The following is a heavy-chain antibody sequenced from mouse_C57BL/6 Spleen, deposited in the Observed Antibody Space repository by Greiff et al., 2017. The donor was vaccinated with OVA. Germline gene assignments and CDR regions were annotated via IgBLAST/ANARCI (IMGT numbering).Heavy chain of an antibody. Sequence: VQLQQPGAELVMPGASVKLSCKASGYTFTSYWMHWVKQRPGQGLEWIGEIDPSDSYTNYNQKFKGKSTLTVDKSSSTAYMQLSSLTSEDSAVYYCARLEGRGAMDYWGQGTSVTVSS. D-gene: IGHD3-3*01. CDR1: GYTFTSYW. CDR2: IDPSDSYT. J-gene: IGHJ4*01. V-gene: IGHV1-69*01. CDR3: ARLEGRGAMDY.